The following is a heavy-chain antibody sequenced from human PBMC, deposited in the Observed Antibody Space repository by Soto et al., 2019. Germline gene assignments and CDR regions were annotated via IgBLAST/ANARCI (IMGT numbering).Heavy chain of an antibody. D-gene: IGHD6-13*01. V-gene: IGHV4-34*01. Sequence: SGTLSLSFAVSGGSFSGYYWSFTRQPPGKGLEWIGEINHSGSTNYNPALKSRVTISVDTSKNQFSLKLSSVTAADTAVYYCARKIAAAGTHYYYYGMDVWGQGTTVTVSS. J-gene: IGHJ6*02. CDR2: INHSGST. CDR1: GGSFSGYY. CDR3: ARKIAAAGTHYYYYGMDV.